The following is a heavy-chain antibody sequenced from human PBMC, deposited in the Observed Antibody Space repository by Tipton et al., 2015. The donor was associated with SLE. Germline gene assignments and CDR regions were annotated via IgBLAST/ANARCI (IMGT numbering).Heavy chain of an antibody. D-gene: IGHD6-19*01. CDR3: AKDGGIAVAPGYFDY. J-gene: IGHJ4*02. V-gene: IGHV3-9*01. Sequence: SLRLSCAASGFTFDDYAMHWVRQAPGKGLEWVSGISWNSGSIGYADSVKGRFTISRDNAKNSLYLQMNSLRAEDTAVYYCAKDGGIAVAPGYFDYWGQGTLVTVSS. CDR2: ISWNSGSI. CDR1: GFTFDDYA.